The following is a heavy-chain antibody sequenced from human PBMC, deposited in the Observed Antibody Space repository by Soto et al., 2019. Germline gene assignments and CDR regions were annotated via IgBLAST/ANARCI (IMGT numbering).Heavy chain of an antibody. Sequence: QVQLVESGGGVVQPGRSLRLSCVASGFTFSDYAMHWVRQAPGKGLEWVAVTSYDGTNKYYADSVKGRFTISRDNSKNSRFLQSNSLRAEDTAVYYCARDGGYSIDYWGQGTLLTVSS. CDR1: GFTFSDYA. J-gene: IGHJ4*02. CDR2: TSYDGTNK. D-gene: IGHD2-15*01. CDR3: ARDGGYSIDY. V-gene: IGHV3-30-3*01.